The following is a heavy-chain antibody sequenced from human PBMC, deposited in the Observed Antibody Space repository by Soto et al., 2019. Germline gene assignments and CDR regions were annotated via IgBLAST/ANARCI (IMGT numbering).Heavy chain of an antibody. Sequence: QVQLVESGGGVVQPGRSLRLSCAASGFTFSSYGMHWVRQAPGKGLEWVAVIWYDGSNKYYADSVKGRFTISRDNSKNTLYVQINSLRAEDTAVYYCARDTLLDTAMGVGAFDIWGQGTMVTVSS. J-gene: IGHJ3*02. D-gene: IGHD5-18*01. CDR1: GFTFSSYG. CDR2: IWYDGSNK. V-gene: IGHV3-33*01. CDR3: ARDTLLDTAMGVGAFDI.